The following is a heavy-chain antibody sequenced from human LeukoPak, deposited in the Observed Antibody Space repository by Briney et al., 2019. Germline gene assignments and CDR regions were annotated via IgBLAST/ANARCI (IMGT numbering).Heavy chain of an antibody. V-gene: IGHV7-4-1*02. CDR1: GYTFTSYA. Sequence: ASVKVSCKASGYTFTSYAMNWVRQAPGQGLEWMGWINTNTGNPTYGQGFTGRFVFSLDTSVSTAYLQISSLKAEDTAVYYCARELCVRGSGSYCPFDYWGQGTLVAVSS. J-gene: IGHJ4*02. CDR2: INTNTGNP. D-gene: IGHD3-10*01. CDR3: ARELCVRGSGSYCPFDY.